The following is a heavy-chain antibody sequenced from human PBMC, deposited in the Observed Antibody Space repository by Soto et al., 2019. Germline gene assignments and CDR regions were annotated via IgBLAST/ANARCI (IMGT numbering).Heavy chain of an antibody. J-gene: IGHJ3*02. CDR1: GFTFSSYA. CDR3: AKVGYCSGGSCYSSDAFDI. CDR2: ISGSGGST. V-gene: IGHV3-23*01. D-gene: IGHD2-15*01. Sequence: GGSLRLSCAASGFTFSSYAMSWVRQAPGKGLEWVSAISGSGGSTYYADSVKGRFTISRDNSTNTLYLQMNSLRAEDTAVYYCAKVGYCSGGSCYSSDAFDIWGQGTMLTDSS.